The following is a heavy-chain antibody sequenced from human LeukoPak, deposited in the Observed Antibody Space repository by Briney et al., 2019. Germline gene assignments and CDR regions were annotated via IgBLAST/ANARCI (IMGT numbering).Heavy chain of an antibody. CDR3: ARVKSYYYDTSDKDAFDI. CDR1: GYTFTSYY. V-gene: IGHV1-46*01. D-gene: IGHD3-22*01. J-gene: IGHJ3*02. Sequence: GASVKVSCKASGYTFTSYYMHWVRQAPGQGLEWMGIINPSGGSTSYAQKFQGRVTMTRDTSTSTVYMDLSSLRSEDTGVYYCARVKSYYYDTSDKDAFDIWGQGTMVTVSS. CDR2: INPSGGST.